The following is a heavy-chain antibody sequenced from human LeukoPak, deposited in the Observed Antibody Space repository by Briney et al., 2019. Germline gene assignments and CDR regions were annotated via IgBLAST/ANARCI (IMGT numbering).Heavy chain of an antibody. CDR3: ARDAYSGSYWADY. V-gene: IGHV4-61*02. D-gene: IGHD1-26*01. Sequence: SETLSLTCTVSGGSISSGSYYWSWIRQPAGKGLEWIGRIYTSGSTNYNPSLKRRVNISVDTSKNQCSLKLSSVTAADTAVYYCARDAYSGSYWADYWGQGTLVTVSS. CDR2: IYTSGST. CDR1: GGSISSGSYY. J-gene: IGHJ4*02.